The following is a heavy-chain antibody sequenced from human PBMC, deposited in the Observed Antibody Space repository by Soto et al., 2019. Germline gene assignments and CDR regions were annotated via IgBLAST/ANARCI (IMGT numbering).Heavy chain of an antibody. CDR2: IYYSGST. CDR3: ARDCPLSGSSCQRGAFDI. D-gene: IGHD6-13*01. V-gene: IGHV4-30-4*01. CDR1: GGSISSGDYY. J-gene: IGHJ3*02. Sequence: QVQLQESGPGLVKPSQTLSLTCTVSGGSISSGDYYWSWIRQPPGKGLEWIGYIYYSGSTYYNPSLKSRVTISVDTSKNQFSLKLSSVTAADTAVYYCARDCPLSGSSCQRGAFDIWGQGTMVTVSS.